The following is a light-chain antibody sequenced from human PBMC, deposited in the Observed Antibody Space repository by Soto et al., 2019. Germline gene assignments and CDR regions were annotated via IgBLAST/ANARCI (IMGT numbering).Light chain of an antibody. Sequence: QSVLTQPPSASGTPGQRVTISCSGSSSNIGSNTVNWYQQLPGTAPKLLIYSNNQRPSGVPDRFSGSKSGTSASLAISGLQSEDEADYYCQIWDSDSDHYVFGSGTKVTVL. CDR1: SSNIGSNT. CDR3: QIWDSDSDHYV. J-gene: IGLJ1*01. V-gene: IGLV1-44*01. CDR2: SNN.